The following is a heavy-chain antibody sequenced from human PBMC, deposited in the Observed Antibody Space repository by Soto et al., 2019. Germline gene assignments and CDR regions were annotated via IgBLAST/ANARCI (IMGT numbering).Heavy chain of an antibody. V-gene: IGHV3-33*01. CDR2: IWSDGSNK. CDR3: ARDRGIYGSGSYYPRYYFDY. Sequence: QVQLVESGGGVVQPGRSLRLSCAASGFTFSSYGMHWVRQAPGKGLEWVAVIWSDGSNKYYADSVKGRFTISRDNSKNTLYLQMNSLRAEDTAVYYCARDRGIYGSGSYYPRYYFDYWGQGTLVTVSS. D-gene: IGHD3-10*01. J-gene: IGHJ4*02. CDR1: GFTFSSYG.